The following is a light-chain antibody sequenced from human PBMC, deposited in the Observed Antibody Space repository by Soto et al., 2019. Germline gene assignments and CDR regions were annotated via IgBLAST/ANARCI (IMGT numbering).Light chain of an antibody. CDR1: SRDVGGYNY. Sequence: QLVLTQPASVSGSPGQSITISCTGTSRDVGGYNYVSWYQQHPGKAPKLMIYDVSNRPSGVSNRFSGSKSGNTASLTISGLQAEDEADYYCSSYTSSSTVVFGGGTKLTVL. V-gene: IGLV2-14*01. J-gene: IGLJ2*01. CDR3: SSYTSSSTVV. CDR2: DVS.